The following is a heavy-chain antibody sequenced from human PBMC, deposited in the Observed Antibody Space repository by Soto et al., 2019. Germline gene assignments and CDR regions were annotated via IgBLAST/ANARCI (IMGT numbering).Heavy chain of an antibody. V-gene: IGHV3-30*18. CDR1: GFTFSSYG. CDR3: AKEGCSGGICYGFDY. D-gene: IGHD2-15*01. CDR2: MSWDGSDE. Sequence: GGSLRLSCGASGFTFSSYGMHWVRQAPGKGLEWVAVMSWDGSDEFYEETVKGRFTVSRDNSRNTLYLQMNSLRPEDTAVYYCAKEGCSGGICYGFDYWGQGTLVTVSS. J-gene: IGHJ4*02.